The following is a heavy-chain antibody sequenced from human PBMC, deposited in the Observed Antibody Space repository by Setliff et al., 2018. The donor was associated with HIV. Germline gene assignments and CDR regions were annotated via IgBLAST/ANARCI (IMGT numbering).Heavy chain of an antibody. CDR2: IYYSGST. J-gene: IGHJ6*03. D-gene: IGHD6-19*01. CDR1: GGSFSSYY. V-gene: IGHV4-59*08. Sequence: SETLSLTCTVSGGSFSSYYWGWIRQPPGKGLEWIGYIYYSGSTYYNPSLKSRVTISVDTSKDQFSLRLSSVTAADTAVYYCARGYPGIAVAGLSYYYYYYMDVWGKGTTVTVS. CDR3: ARGYPGIAVAGLSYYYYYYMDV.